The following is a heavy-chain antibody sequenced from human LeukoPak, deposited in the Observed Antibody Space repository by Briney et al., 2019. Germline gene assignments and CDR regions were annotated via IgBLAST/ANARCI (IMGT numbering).Heavy chain of an antibody. CDR2: INSDGSST. CDR3: AREGYTAMVPSLDY. J-gene: IGHJ4*02. D-gene: IGHD5-18*01. CDR1: GFTFSSYW. V-gene: IGHV3-74*01. Sequence: PGGSLRLSCAASGFTFSSYWMHWARQAPGKGLVWVSRINSDGSSTSYADSVKGRFTISRDNAKNTLYLQMNSLRAEDTAVYYCAREGYTAMVPSLDYWGQGTLVTVSS.